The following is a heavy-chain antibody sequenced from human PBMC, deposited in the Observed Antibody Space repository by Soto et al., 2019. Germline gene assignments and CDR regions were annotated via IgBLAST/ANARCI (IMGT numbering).Heavy chain of an antibody. D-gene: IGHD6-13*01. CDR1: GYTFTSYY. CDR3: ARYIAVAAHDWCDP. J-gene: IGHJ5*02. V-gene: IGHV1-3*01. CDR2: INAGNGNT. Sequence: GASVKVSCKASGYTFTSYYMHWVRQAPGQGLEWMGWINAGNGNTKYSQKFQGRVTITRDTSASTAYMELSSLRSEDTAVYYCARYIAVAAHDWCDPGGKEPLVTVS.